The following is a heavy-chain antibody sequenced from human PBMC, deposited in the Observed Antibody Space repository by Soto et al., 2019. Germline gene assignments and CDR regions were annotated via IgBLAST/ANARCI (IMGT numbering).Heavy chain of an antibody. CDR1: GFTFSSYG. D-gene: IGHD5-18*01. CDR2: ISYDGSNK. Sequence: PGGSLRLSCAASGFTFSSYGMHWVRQAPGKGLEWVAVISYDGSNKYYADSVKGRFTISRDNSKNTLYLQMNSLRAEDTAVYYCEKSYSYGLNWFDPWGQGT. CDR3: EKSYSYGLNWFDP. V-gene: IGHV3-30*18. J-gene: IGHJ5*02.